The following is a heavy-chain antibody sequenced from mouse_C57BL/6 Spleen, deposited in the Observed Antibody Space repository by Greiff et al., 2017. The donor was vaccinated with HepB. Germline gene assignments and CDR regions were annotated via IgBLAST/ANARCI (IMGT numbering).Heavy chain of an antibody. CDR3: ARGINTVVAENYFDD. CDR2: INPSTGGT. D-gene: IGHD1-1*01. V-gene: IGHV1-43*01. CDR1: GYSFTGYY. J-gene: IGHJ2*01. Sequence: VQLQQSGPELVKPGASVKISCKASGYSFTGYYMHWVKQSSEKSLEWIGEINPSTGGTSYNQKFKGKATLTVDKSSSTAYMQLKSLTSEDSAVYYCARGINTVVAENYFDDWGQGTTLTVSS.